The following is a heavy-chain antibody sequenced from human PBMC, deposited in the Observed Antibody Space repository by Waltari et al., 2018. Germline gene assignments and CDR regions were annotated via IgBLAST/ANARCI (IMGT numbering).Heavy chain of an antibody. CDR2: IRSKANSYAT. J-gene: IGHJ4*02. V-gene: IGHV3-73*01. CDR1: GFTFSDST. Sequence: EVQLVESGGGLVQPGGSLTISWAASGFTFSDSTIYWVRQASGKGLEWVGRIRSKANSYATAYAASVKGRFTISRDDSKNTAYLQMNSLKTEDTAVYYCTSTPLAGYWGQGSLVTVSS. CDR3: TSTPLAGY. D-gene: IGHD3-16*01.